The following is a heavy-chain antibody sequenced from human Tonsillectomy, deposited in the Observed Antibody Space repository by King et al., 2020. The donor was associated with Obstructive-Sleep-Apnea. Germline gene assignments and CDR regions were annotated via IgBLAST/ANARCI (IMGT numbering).Heavy chain of an antibody. CDR2: IRYDGTEK. Sequence: VQLVESGGGVVQPGGSLRLSCAVSGFTFRSDGMHWVRLAPGKGLEWVAFIRYDGTEKLYGDSVKGRFTISRDNSKNTLYLQMNSLRVEDTAVYYCAGDWKVAATPRSEASKPFDYWGQGTLVTVSS. CDR3: AGDWKVAATPRSEASKPFDY. J-gene: IGHJ4*02. CDR1: GFTFRSDG. V-gene: IGHV3-30*02. D-gene: IGHD2-15*01.